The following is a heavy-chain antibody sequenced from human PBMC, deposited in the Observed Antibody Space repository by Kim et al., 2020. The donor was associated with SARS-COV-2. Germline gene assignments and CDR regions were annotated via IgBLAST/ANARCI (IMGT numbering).Heavy chain of an antibody. V-gene: IGHV3-48*04. CDR3: ARERIVATISGGSYYYYGMDV. CDR1: GFTFSSYS. J-gene: IGHJ6*02. D-gene: IGHD5-12*01. CDR2: ISSSSSTI. Sequence: GGSLRLSCAASGFTFSSYSMNWVRQAPGKGLEWVSYISSSSSTIYYADSVKGRFTISRDNAKNSLYLQMNSLRAEDTAVYYCARERIVATISGGSYYYYGMDVWGQGTTVTVSS.